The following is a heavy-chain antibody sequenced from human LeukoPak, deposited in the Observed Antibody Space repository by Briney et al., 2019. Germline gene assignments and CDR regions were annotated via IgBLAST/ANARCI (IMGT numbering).Heavy chain of an antibody. J-gene: IGHJ4*02. Sequence: GGSLRLSCAASGFTFSDYYMSWIRQAPGKGLEWVSSISSSSSYIYYADSVKGRFTISRDNAKNSLYLQMNSLRAEDTAVYYCARDASSGLCDYWGQGTLVTVSS. CDR1: GFTFSDYY. V-gene: IGHV3-11*06. CDR2: ISSSSSYI. D-gene: IGHD3-22*01. CDR3: ARDASSGLCDY.